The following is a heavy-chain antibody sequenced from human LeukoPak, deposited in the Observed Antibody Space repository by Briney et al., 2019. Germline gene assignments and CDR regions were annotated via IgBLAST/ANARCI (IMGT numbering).Heavy chain of an antibody. CDR1: GGSISSYY. CDR2: IYYSGST. Sequence: PSETLSLTCTVSGGSISSYYWSWIRQPPGKGLEWIGYIYYSGSTNYNPSLKSRVTISVDTSKNQFSLKLSSVTAADTAVYYCAASYYDFWSGSIDYWGQGTLVTVSS. D-gene: IGHD3-3*01. J-gene: IGHJ4*02. CDR3: AASYYDFWSGSIDY. V-gene: IGHV4-59*01.